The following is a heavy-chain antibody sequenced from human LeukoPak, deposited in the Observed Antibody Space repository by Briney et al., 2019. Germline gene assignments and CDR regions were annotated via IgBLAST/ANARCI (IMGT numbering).Heavy chain of an antibody. CDR2: INSDGSST. D-gene: IGHD4-23*01. V-gene: IGHV3-74*01. CDR3: ARESRGDGGNWFDP. Sequence: GGSLRLSCAASGFTFSSYWMHWVRQAPGKGLVWVSRINSDGSSTSYADSVKGRFTISRDNAKNTLYLQMNSLRAEDTAVYYCARESRGDGGNWFDPWGQGTLVTVSS. J-gene: IGHJ5*02. CDR1: GFTFSSYW.